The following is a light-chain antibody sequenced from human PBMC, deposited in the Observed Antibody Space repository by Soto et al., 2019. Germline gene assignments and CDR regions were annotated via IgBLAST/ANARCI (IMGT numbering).Light chain of an antibody. CDR2: DTS. CDR1: QRVSGGF. J-gene: IGKJ1*01. V-gene: IGKV3D-20*01. CDR3: QQYGSSPS. Sequence: DSVLTQSPATLSLSPGERGPLYCGASQRVSGGFLAWYQQKPGLAPRLILYDTSFRATGIPDRFSGSGSGTDFTLTISRLDPEDFAVYYCQQYGSSPSFGQGTKVDIK.